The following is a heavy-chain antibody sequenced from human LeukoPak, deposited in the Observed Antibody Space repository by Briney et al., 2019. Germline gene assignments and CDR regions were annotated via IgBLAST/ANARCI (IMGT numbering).Heavy chain of an antibody. CDR2: INHSGNT. Sequence: SETLSLTCAVYGGSFSGYYWTWIRQPPGKGLEWIGEINHSGNTNYDPSLKSRVAISVDTSKNQFSLKLSSVIAADTAMYYCARSKDGSGFAAYWGQGTQVTVSS. V-gene: IGHV4-34*01. J-gene: IGHJ4*02. CDR1: GGSFSGYY. CDR3: ARSKDGSGFAAY. D-gene: IGHD3-22*01.